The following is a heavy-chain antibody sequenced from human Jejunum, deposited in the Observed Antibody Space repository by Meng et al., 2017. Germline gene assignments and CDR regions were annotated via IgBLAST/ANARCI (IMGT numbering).Heavy chain of an antibody. D-gene: IGHD4-23*01. Sequence: GESLKISCAASGFTLSSYAMSWVRQAPGKGLEWVSTISLGGTYTYYADSVKGRFSISRDNSKNTLYLQMNSLRVEDTALSYCAILLRTKQSDHVDYGGYWGQGMPVTVSS. J-gene: IGHJ4*02. CDR1: GFTLSSYA. CDR2: ISLGGTYT. CDR3: AILLRTKQSDHVDYGGY. V-gene: IGHV3-23*01.